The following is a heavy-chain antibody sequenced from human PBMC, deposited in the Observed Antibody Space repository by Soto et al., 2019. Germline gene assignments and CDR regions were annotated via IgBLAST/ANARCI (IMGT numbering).Heavy chain of an antibody. D-gene: IGHD6-19*01. V-gene: IGHV4-59*08. CDR2: IHYSGST. Sequence: SETPSPTCTVSGGSIRRDYYLGWIRQPPGKGLDWIGYIHYSGSTNYNPSLKSRVTMSVDTSKNQFSLKLSSVTAADTAVYYCAGTRSSAWTSYYWGQGTLVTVSS. CDR1: GGSIRRDYY. J-gene: IGHJ4*02. CDR3: AGTRSSAWTSYY.